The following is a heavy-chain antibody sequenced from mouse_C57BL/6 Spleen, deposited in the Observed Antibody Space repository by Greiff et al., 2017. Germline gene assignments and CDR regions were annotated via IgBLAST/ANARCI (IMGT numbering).Heavy chain of an antibody. CDR1: GYAFSSYW. V-gene: IGHV1-80*01. J-gene: IGHJ4*01. Sequence: VQLQQSGAELVKPGASVKISCKASGYAFSSYWMNWVKQRPGKGLEWIGQIYPGDGDTNYNGKFKGKATLTADKSSSTAYMQLSSLTSEDSAVYVCARSTTVVATDYAMDYWGQGTSVTVSS. CDR2: IYPGDGDT. D-gene: IGHD1-1*01. CDR3: ARSTTVVATDYAMDY.